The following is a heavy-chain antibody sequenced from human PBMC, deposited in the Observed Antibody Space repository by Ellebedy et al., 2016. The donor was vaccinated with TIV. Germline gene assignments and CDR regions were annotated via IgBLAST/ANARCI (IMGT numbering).Heavy chain of an antibody. CDR3: VKGPPIVVVTVDWFDP. Sequence: GESLKISCAASGFTFSSYSMNWVRQAPGKGLEWVAVIWYDGSNKYYADSVKGRFTISKDNSKNTLYLQMSSLRAEDTAVYYCVKGPPIVVVTVDWFDPWGQGTLVTVSS. CDR2: IWYDGSNK. D-gene: IGHD2-21*02. CDR1: GFTFSSYS. V-gene: IGHV3-30*02. J-gene: IGHJ5*02.